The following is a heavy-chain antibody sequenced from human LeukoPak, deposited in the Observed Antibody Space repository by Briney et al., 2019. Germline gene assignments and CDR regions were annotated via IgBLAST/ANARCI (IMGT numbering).Heavy chain of an antibody. CDR3: ARASGYSSGYYIDY. J-gene: IGHJ4*02. V-gene: IGHV1-2*02. CDR2: INPNSGGT. CDR1: GYTFTGYY. D-gene: IGHD6-25*01. Sequence: VASVEVSCKASGYTFTGYYMHWVRQAPGQGLEWMGWINPNSGGTNYAQKFQGRVTMTRDTSVTTAYMEVSSLRSDDTAVFYCARASGYSSGYYIDYWGQGTLVTVSS.